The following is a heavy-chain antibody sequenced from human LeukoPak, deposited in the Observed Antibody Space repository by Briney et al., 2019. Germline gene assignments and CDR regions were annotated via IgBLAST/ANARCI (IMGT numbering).Heavy chain of an antibody. CDR2: VSSDGGTS. V-gene: IGHV3-30*18. CDR1: GFTFSSHG. J-gene: IGHJ4*02. Sequence: GTSLRHSCAASGFTFSSHGIHWVRQAPGKGLEWVAVVSSDGGTSYYADSVKGRFTISRDNSKNTLYLQMNSLRGEDTAIYYCTKESATGSRYSFDYWGQGTLVTVSS. CDR3: TKESATGSRYSFDY. D-gene: IGHD2-15*01.